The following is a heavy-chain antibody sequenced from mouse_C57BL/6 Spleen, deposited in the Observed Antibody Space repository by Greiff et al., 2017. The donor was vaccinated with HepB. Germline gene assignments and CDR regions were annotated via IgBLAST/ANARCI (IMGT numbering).Heavy chain of an antibody. D-gene: IGHD4-1*01. V-gene: IGHV6-3*01. CDR2: IRLKSDNYAT. Sequence: DVKLQESGGGLVQPGGSMKLSCVASGFTFSNYWMNWVRQSPEKGLEWVAQIRLKSDNYATHYAESVKGRFTISRDDSKSSVYLQMNNLRAEDTGIYYCTATGGGAMDYWGQGTSVTVSS. CDR1: GFTFSNYW. CDR3: TATGGGAMDY. J-gene: IGHJ4*01.